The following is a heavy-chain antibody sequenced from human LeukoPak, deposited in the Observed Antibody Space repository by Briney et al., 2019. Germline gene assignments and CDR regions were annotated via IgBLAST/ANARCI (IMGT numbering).Heavy chain of an antibody. D-gene: IGHD4-17*01. CDR3: ARYGDYVGVDY. Sequence: SETLSLTCTVSGGSISSYYWSWIRQPPGKGLEWIGYIYYSGSTYYNPSLKSRVTISVDTSKNQFSLKLSSVTAADTAVYYCARYGDYVGVDYWGQGTLVTVSS. CDR2: IYYSGST. J-gene: IGHJ4*02. V-gene: IGHV4-59*12. CDR1: GGSISSYY.